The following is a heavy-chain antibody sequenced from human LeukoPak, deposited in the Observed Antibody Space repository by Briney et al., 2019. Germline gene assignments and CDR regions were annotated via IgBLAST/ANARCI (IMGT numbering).Heavy chain of an antibody. CDR1: GGSISSSSYY. J-gene: IGHJ6*03. Sequence: SETLSLTCTVSGGSISSSSYYWGWIRQPPGKGLEWIGEINHSGSTNYNPSLKSRVTISVDTSKSQFSLKLSSVTAADTAVYYCARDGGWYKRGLDHYYYYMDVWGKGTTVIVSS. V-gene: IGHV4-39*07. CDR2: INHSGST. CDR3: ARDGGWYKRGLDHYYYYMDV. D-gene: IGHD6-19*01.